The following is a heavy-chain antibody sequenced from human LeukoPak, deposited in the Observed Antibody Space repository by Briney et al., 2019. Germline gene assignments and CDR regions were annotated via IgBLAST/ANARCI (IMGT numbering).Heavy chain of an antibody. V-gene: IGHV5-51*01. CDR2: MYPGDSDT. CDR3: ARDYGSGSGNWFDA. Sequence: GESLKISCQGSGYRFSSYWIGWVRQMPGKGLEWMGTMYPGDSDTRYSPSFQGQVTMSIDKSITTAYLEWSGLKASDTAMYYCARDYGSGSGNWFDAWGPGTLVTVSS. D-gene: IGHD3-10*01. J-gene: IGHJ5*02. CDR1: GYRFSSYW.